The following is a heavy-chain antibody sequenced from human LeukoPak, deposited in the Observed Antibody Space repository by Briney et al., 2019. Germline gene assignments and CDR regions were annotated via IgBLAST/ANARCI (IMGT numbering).Heavy chain of an antibody. Sequence: GGSLRLSCAASGFTFSDYYMSWIRQAPGKGLEWVSYISSSSFTNYADSVKGRFTISRDNAKNSLYLQMNSLRAEDTAVYYCAKESRYCISTSCSLSFFDYWGPGTLVTVSS. CDR3: AKESRYCISTSCSLSFFDY. CDR1: GFTFSDYY. D-gene: IGHD2-2*01. V-gene: IGHV3-11*03. J-gene: IGHJ4*02. CDR2: ISSSSFT.